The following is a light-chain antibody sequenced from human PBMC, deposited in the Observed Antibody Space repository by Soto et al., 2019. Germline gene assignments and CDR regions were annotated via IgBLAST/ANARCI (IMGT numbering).Light chain of an antibody. CDR1: SSDVGGYNY. Sequence: QSALTQPASMSGSPGQSITISCTGTSSDVGGYNYVSWYQQHPGKAPKLMIYDVSNRPSGVSNRFSGSKSGNTASLTISGLQAEDEADYYCSSYTSSSSYVFGTGTKVTVL. J-gene: IGLJ1*01. V-gene: IGLV2-14*01. CDR3: SSYTSSSSYV. CDR2: DVS.